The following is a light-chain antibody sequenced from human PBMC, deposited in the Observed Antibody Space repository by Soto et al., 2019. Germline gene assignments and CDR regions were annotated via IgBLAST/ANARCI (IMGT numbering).Light chain of an antibody. CDR2: QVT. J-gene: IGLJ1*01. CDR3: CSYSSSSTFYV. CDR1: SSDVGTYYY. Sequence: QPVLTQPASVSGSPGQSLTISCTGTSSDVGTYYYVSWYQHHPGKAPKLIIYQVTNRPSGVSSRFSASKSGNTASLTISALQAEDEADYYCCSYSSSSTFYVFGTGTKLTVL. V-gene: IGLV2-14*01.